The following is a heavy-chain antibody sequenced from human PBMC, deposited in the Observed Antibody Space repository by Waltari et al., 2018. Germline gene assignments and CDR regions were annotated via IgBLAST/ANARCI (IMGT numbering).Heavy chain of an antibody. CDR1: GFTFSSSG. Sequence: QVQLVESGGGVVQPGRSLRLSCAASGFTFSSSGMHWVRQAPGKGLEWVAVIWYDGSNKYYADSVKGRFTISRDNSKNTLYLQMNSLRAEDTAVYYCARGQPVGVKGTFDYWGQGTLVTVSS. CDR2: IWYDGSNK. J-gene: IGHJ4*02. V-gene: IGHV3-33*01. D-gene: IGHD1-26*01. CDR3: ARGQPVGVKGTFDY.